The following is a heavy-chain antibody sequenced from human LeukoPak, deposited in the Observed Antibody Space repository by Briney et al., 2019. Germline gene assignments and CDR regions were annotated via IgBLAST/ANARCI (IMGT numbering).Heavy chain of an antibody. V-gene: IGHV4-39*01. Sequence: KSSETLSLTCTVSGGSISSNSHYWAWVRQPRGKGVEWIGSIHYSGSTFYSPSLKSRVTISVDTSKNQFSLILTSVTASDTAVYYCAREEASVGDYWGQGILVTVSS. CDR1: GGSISSNSHY. D-gene: IGHD2-21*01. CDR2: IHYSGST. CDR3: AREEASVGDY. J-gene: IGHJ4*02.